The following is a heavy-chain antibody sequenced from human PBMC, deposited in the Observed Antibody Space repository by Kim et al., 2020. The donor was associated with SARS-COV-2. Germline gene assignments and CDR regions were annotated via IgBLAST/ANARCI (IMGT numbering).Heavy chain of an antibody. CDR2: ISYDGSNK. V-gene: IGHV3-30*18. Sequence: GGSLRLSCAASGFTFSNYGIHWVRQAPGKGLEWVAIISYDGSNKYYADSVKGRFTISRDNSKNTLYLQMNSLRPEDTAVYYCAKARAAHCTNGVCRKVYYYYGLDVWGQGTTVTVSS. CDR1: GFTFSNYG. J-gene: IGHJ6*02. D-gene: IGHD2-8*01. CDR3: AKARAAHCTNGVCRKVYYYYGLDV.